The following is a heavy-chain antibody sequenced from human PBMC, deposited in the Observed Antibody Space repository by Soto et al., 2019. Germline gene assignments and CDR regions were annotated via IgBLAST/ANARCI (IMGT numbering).Heavy chain of an antibody. Sequence: SETLSLTCTVSGGSISSGGYSWSWIRQPPGKGLEWIGYIYHSGSTYYNPSLKSRVTISVDTSKNQFSLKLNSMTAADTAVYYCARHNYGSGSTYFDYWGQGTLVTVSS. CDR3: ARHNYGSGSTYFDY. CDR2: IYHSGST. V-gene: IGHV4-30-2*01. J-gene: IGHJ4*02. CDR1: GGSISSGGYS. D-gene: IGHD3-10*01.